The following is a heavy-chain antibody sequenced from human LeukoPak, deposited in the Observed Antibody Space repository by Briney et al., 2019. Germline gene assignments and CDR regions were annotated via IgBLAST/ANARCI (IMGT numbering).Heavy chain of an antibody. D-gene: IGHD3-10*01. Sequence: ASVRVSCKASGYTFTSYGISWVRQAPGQGLEWMAWISPYNGNTNYGQKLQGRVTMTTDTSTSTAYMELRSLRFDDTAVYYCARKSVVREGFPKGDDAFDIWGQGTMVTVSS. CDR1: GYTFTSYG. V-gene: IGHV1-18*01. CDR3: ARKSVVREGFPKGDDAFDI. CDR2: ISPYNGNT. J-gene: IGHJ3*02.